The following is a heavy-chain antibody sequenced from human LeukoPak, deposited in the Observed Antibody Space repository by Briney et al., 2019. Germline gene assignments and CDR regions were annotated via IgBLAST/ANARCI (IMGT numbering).Heavy chain of an antibody. J-gene: IGHJ4*02. V-gene: IGHV3-30-3*01. CDR1: GFTFSSYA. CDR2: ISYDGSNK. Sequence: RGSLRLSCAASGFTFSSYAMHWVRQAPGKGLEWVAVISYDGSNKYYADSVKGRFTISRDNSKNTLYLQMNSLRAEDTAVYYCAREFRPWGPLDYFDYWGQGTLVTVSS. CDR3: AREFRPWGPLDYFDY. D-gene: IGHD3-16*01.